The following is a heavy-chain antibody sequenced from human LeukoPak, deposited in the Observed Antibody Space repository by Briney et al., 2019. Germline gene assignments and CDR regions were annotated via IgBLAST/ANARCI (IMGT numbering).Heavy chain of an antibody. V-gene: IGHV1-2*02. CDR3: ARDRYYDSSGYVTDH. D-gene: IGHD3-22*01. J-gene: IGHJ4*02. CDR2: INPNSGGT. CDR1: GYTFTGYY. Sequence: ASVKVSCKASGYTFTGYYMHWVRQAPGQGLEWMGWINPNSGGTNYAQKFQGRVTMTRDTSISIAYMELSRLRSDDTAVYYCARDRYYDSSGYVTDHWGQGTLVTVSS.